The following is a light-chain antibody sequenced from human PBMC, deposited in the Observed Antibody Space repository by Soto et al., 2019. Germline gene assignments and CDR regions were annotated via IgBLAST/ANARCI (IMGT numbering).Light chain of an antibody. V-gene: IGKV2-24*01. CDR1: QNLVHSDGNTY. J-gene: IGKJ1*01. Sequence: DIVLTQTPLLLPDTLGQPASISCRSSQNLVHSDGNTYLSWLQQRPGQPPRLLIYKISNRFSGVPDRFSCRGAATDFTLQNSRVDPGEGDVYYCMQATHLRTFGQGTNLEFK. CDR3: MQATHLRT. CDR2: KIS.